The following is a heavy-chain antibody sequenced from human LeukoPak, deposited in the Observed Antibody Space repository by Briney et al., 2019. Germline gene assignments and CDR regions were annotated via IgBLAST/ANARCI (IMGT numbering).Heavy chain of an antibody. V-gene: IGHV4-39*01. Sequence: SETLSLTCTVSGGSISSSTYYWGWIRQPPGKGLEWIGSIYYSGSTFYNPSLKSRVTISVDTSKNQFSLKLSSVTAADTAVYYCARLTGTLDYWAQGTLVTVSS. CDR3: ARLTGTLDY. J-gene: IGHJ4*02. CDR2: IYYSGST. D-gene: IGHD1-1*01. CDR1: GGSISSSTYY.